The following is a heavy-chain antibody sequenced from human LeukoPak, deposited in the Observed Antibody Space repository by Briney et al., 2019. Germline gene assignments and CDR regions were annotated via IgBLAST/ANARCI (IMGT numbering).Heavy chain of an antibody. CDR2: IFYDGST. CDR3: ARRGSERHGGFHCFDY. CDR1: GGSINNYY. Sequence: SETLSLTCTVSGGSINNYYWSWIRQPPGKGLEWIGFIFYDGSTNYNPSLKSRVTISVDTSKNQFSLKLTSMTAADTAVYYCARRGSERHGGFHCFDYWSQGTLVTVSS. D-gene: IGHD2-15*01. J-gene: IGHJ4*02. V-gene: IGHV4-59*08.